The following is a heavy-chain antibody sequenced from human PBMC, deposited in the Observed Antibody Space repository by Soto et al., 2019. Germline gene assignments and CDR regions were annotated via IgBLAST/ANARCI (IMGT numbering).Heavy chain of an antibody. CDR2: THNSVST. J-gene: IGHJ4*01. V-gene: IGHV4-59*08. CDR1: GGSISCYS. Sequence: SETLSLTCTVSGGSISCYSWSWIRQPPGKGLEWIGCTHNSVSTNYNPSLKSRVTISIDTSKNQFSLKLSSVTAADTAVYYCARGVLHWGQGTLVTVS. CDR3: ARGVLH.